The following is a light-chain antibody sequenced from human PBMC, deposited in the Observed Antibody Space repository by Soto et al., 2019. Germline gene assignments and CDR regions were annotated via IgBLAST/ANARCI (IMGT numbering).Light chain of an antibody. V-gene: IGLV2-14*01. CDR1: SSDVGGYNY. J-gene: IGLJ3*02. CDR2: DVN. Sequence: QSALTQPASVSGSPGQSITISCTGTSSDVGGYNYVSWYQQRPGKAPKLMIYDVNNRPSGVSNRFSASKSGNTAFLTISGLQAEDEADYYCSSYSSTTTLVFGGGTKVTVL. CDR3: SSYSSTTTLV.